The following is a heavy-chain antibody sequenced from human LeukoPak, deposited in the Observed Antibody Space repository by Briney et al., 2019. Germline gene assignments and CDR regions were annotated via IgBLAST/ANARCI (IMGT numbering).Heavy chain of an antibody. D-gene: IGHD3-10*01. CDR1: GFTFSRYS. CDR2: ISSSSSYI. V-gene: IGHV3-21*01. Sequence: GGSLRLSCAASGFTFSRYSMNWVRQAPGKGLEWVSSISSSSSYIYYADSVKGRFTISRDNAKNSLYLQMNSLRAEDTAVYCCARDRITMVRGVMDVWGQGTTVTVSS. CDR3: ARDRITMVRGVMDV. J-gene: IGHJ6*02.